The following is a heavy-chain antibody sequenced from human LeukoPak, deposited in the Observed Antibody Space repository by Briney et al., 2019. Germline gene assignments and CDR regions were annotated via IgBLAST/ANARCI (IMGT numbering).Heavy chain of an antibody. D-gene: IGHD2-2*01. Sequence: SETLSLTCTVSGYSISSGYYWGWIRQPPGKGLEWIGSIYHSGSTYYNPSLKSRVTISVDTSKNQFSLKLSSVTAADTAVYYCARVWFVRVVPAAWGRGTLVTVSS. J-gene: IGHJ4*02. CDR3: ARVWFVRVVPAA. CDR1: GYSISSGYY. CDR2: IYHSGST. V-gene: IGHV4-38-2*02.